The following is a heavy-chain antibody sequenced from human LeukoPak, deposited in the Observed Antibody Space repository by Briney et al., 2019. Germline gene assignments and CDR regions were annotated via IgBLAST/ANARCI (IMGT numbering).Heavy chain of an antibody. CDR2: IHHSGRA. J-gene: IGHJ3*02. CDR1: GGSFSSYY. D-gene: IGHD1-26*01. V-gene: IGHV4-59*01. Sequence: SETLSLTCAVSGGSFSSYYWSWIRQPPGKGLEWVGSIHHSGRAYYNPSLVSGVTISVDTSKNQFLLQLSSVTGADTAVYYCGREYSGRQDGLDIWGQGTMVTVSS. CDR3: GREYSGRQDGLDI.